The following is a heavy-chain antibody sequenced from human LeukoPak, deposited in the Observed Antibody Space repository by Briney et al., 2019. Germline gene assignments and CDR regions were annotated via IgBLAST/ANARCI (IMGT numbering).Heavy chain of an antibody. CDR3: AKDSGSGKAFYYYGMDV. CDR1: GFTVSSNY. D-gene: IGHD6-19*01. J-gene: IGHJ6*02. V-gene: IGHV3-53*01. Sequence: GGSLRLSCAASGFTVSSNYMSWVRQAPGKGLEWVLVIYSDGSTYYADSVKGRFTISRDNSKNTLYLQMNSLRAEDTAVYYCAKDSGSGKAFYYYGMDVWGQGATVTVSS. CDR2: IYSDGST.